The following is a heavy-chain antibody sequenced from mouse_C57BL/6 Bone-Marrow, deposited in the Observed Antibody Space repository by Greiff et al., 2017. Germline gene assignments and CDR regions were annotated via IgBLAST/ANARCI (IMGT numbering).Heavy chain of an antibody. J-gene: IGHJ3*01. D-gene: IGHD1-1*01. CDR1: GYTFTSYG. V-gene: IGHV1-81*01. CDR2: IYPRSGNT. CDR3: AIYYYGIFAY. Sequence: QVQLQQSGAELARPGASVKLSCKASGYTFTSYGISWVKQRTGQGLEWIGEIYPRSGNTYYNEKFKGKATLTAYKSSSTAYMELRSLTSEDSAVYFCAIYYYGIFAYWGQGTLVTVSA.